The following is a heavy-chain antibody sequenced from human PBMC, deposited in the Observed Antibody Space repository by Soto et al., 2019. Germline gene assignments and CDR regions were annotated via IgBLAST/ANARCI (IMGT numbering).Heavy chain of an antibody. J-gene: IGHJ5*02. CDR1: GGSISSSSYY. CDR2: IYYSGST. Sequence: SETLSLTCTVSGGSISSSSYYWGWIRQPPGKGLEWTGSIYYSGSTYYNPSLKSRVTISVDTSKNQFSLKLSSVTAADTAVYYCARHVDIVVVPAPGWFDPWGQGTLVTVSS. D-gene: IGHD2-2*03. CDR3: ARHVDIVVVPAPGWFDP. V-gene: IGHV4-39*01.